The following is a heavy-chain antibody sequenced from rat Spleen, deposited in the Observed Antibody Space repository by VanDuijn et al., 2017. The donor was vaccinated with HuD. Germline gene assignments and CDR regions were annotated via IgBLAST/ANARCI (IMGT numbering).Heavy chain of an antibody. Sequence: VQLVASGGGLVQPGKSLKLSCSASGFTFSSYGMHWIRQAPGKGLDWVAYISSSSGTVYADAVKGRFTISRDNAKNTLYLQLNSLKSEDTAIYYCADGRGPFAYWGQGTLVTVSS. CDR3: ADGRGPFAY. CDR1: GFTFSSYG. D-gene: IGHD1-4*01. V-gene: IGHV5-62*01. CDR2: ISSSSGT. J-gene: IGHJ3*01.